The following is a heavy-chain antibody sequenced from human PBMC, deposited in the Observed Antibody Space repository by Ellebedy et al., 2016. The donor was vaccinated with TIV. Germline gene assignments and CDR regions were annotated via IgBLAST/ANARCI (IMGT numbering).Heavy chain of an antibody. Sequence: GGSLRLSXAASGFTFSSYSMNWVRQAPGKGLEWVSSISSSSSYIYYADSVKGRFTISRDNAKNSLYLQMNSLRAEDTAVYYCASYPPDYGDHPGGENWFDPWGQGTLVTVSS. CDR2: ISSSSSYI. D-gene: IGHD4-17*01. CDR3: ASYPPDYGDHPGGENWFDP. J-gene: IGHJ5*02. V-gene: IGHV3-21*01. CDR1: GFTFSSYS.